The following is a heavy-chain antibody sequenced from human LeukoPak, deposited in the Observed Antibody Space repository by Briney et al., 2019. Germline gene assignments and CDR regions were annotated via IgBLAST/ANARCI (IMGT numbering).Heavy chain of an antibody. CDR1: GGSFSGYY. J-gene: IGHJ6*03. Sequence: KASETLPLTCAVYGGSFSGYYWYWIRQPPGKGLEWIGEINHSGSTNYNPSLKSRVTISIDTSKNQFSLKVTSVTAADTAVYYCARGGAVLGIGYYYYYMDVWGKGTTVTVSS. D-gene: IGHD7-27*01. V-gene: IGHV4-34*01. CDR2: INHSGST. CDR3: ARGGAVLGIGYYYYYMDV.